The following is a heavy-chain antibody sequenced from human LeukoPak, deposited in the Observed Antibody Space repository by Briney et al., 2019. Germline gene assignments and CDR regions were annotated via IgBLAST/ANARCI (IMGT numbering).Heavy chain of an antibody. CDR2: INPNSGGT. D-gene: IGHD3-22*01. Sequence: ASVKVSCKASGYTFTGYYMHWVRQAPGQGLEWMGWINPNSGGTNYAQKFQGRVTMTRDTSISTAYMELSRLRSDDTAVHYCARPQRYYYDSPVSGADAFDIWGQGTMVTVSS. V-gene: IGHV1-2*02. CDR3: ARPQRYYYDSPVSGADAFDI. J-gene: IGHJ3*02. CDR1: GYTFTGYY.